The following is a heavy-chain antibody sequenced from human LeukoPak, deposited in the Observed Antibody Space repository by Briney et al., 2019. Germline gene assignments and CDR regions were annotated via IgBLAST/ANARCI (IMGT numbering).Heavy chain of an antibody. Sequence: SETLSLTCTVSGGSISSYYWSWIRQPPGKGLEWIGYIYYSGSTNYNPSLKSRVTISVDTSKNQFSLKLSSVTAADTAVYYCARVTGFDYYDFSIRWFDPWGQGTLVTVSS. CDR2: IYYSGST. J-gene: IGHJ5*02. D-gene: IGHD3-3*01. CDR1: GGSISSYY. V-gene: IGHV4-59*01. CDR3: ARVTGFDYYDFSIRWFDP.